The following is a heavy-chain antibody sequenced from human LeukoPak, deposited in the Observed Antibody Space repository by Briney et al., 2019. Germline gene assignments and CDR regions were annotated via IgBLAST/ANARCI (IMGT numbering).Heavy chain of an antibody. CDR2: IIPIFGTA. CDR1: GGTFSSYA. CDR3: ARDLATMVRGVKIYGMDV. V-gene: IGHV1-69*06. D-gene: IGHD3-10*01. J-gene: IGHJ6*04. Sequence: SVXVSCRASGGTFSSYAISWVRQAPGQGVEWMGXIIPIFGTANYAQKFQGRVTITADKSTSTAYMELSSLRSEDTAVYYCARDLATMVRGVKIYGMDVWGKGTTVTVSS.